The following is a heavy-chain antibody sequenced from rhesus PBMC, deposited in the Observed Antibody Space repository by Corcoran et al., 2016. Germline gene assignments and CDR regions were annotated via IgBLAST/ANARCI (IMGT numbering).Heavy chain of an antibody. V-gene: IGHV4-160*01. CDR1: GGSISSNY. CDR2: IYGSSGST. Sequence: QVQLQESGPGLVKPSETLSLTCAVSGGSISSNYWSWIRQPPGKGLEWIGYIYGSSGSTYYTPSLKSRVTISTDTSKNQFSLKLSSVTAADTAVYYCARDLYNWNDGNYWGQGVLVTVSS. CDR3: ARDLYNWNDGNY. D-gene: IGHD1-7*02. J-gene: IGHJ4*01.